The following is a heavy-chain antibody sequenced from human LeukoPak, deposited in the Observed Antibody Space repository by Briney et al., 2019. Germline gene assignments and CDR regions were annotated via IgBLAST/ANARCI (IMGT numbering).Heavy chain of an antibody. J-gene: IGHJ6*02. Sequence: ASVTVSCKASGYTFTIYYMHWVRQAPGQGLEWMGIINPSGGSTSYAQKFQGRVTMTRDTSTSTVYMEPSSLRSEDTAVYYCARGFVVVAGPYGMDVWGQGTTVTVSS. CDR1: GYTFTIYY. D-gene: IGHD2-15*01. CDR3: ARGFVVVAGPYGMDV. V-gene: IGHV1-46*01. CDR2: INPSGGST.